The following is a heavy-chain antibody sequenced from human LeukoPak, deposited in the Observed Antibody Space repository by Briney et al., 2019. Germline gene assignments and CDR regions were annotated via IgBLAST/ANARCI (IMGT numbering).Heavy chain of an antibody. J-gene: IGHJ5*02. CDR1: GYSISSGYY. D-gene: IGHD2-2*01. CDR3: ARPGGEHQLLPWFDP. V-gene: IGHV4-38-2*01. CDR2: IYHSGST. Sequence: SETLSLTCAVSGYSISSGYYWGWIRQPPGKGLEWIGSIYHSGSTYYNPSLKSRVTISVDTSKNQFSLKLSSVTAADTAVYYCARPGGEHQLLPWFDPWGQGTLVTVSS.